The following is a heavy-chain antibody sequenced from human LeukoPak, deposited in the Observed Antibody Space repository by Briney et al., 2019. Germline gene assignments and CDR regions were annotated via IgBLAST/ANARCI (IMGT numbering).Heavy chain of an antibody. J-gene: IGHJ3*02. CDR2: ISSSSSYI. CDR3: AARWDYDSSGYYYAHAFDI. CDR1: GFTFSSYS. D-gene: IGHD3-22*01. V-gene: IGHV3-21*01. Sequence: GGSLRLSCAASGFTFSSYSMNWVRQAPGKGLEWVSSISSSSSYIYYADSVKGRFTISRDNAKNSLYLQMNSLRAEDTAVYYCAARWDYDSSGYYYAHAFDIWGRGTMVTVSS.